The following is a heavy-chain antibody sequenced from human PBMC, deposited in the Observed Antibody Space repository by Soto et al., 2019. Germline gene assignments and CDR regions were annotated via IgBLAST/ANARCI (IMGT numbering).Heavy chain of an antibody. Sequence: ASVKVSCKASGYTFTGYYMHWVRQAPGQGLGWMGWINPNSGGTNYAQKFQGRVTMTRDTSISTAYMELSRLRSDDTAVYYCARDVEMATTGDYWGQGTLVTVSS. D-gene: IGHD5-12*01. CDR1: GYTFTGYY. J-gene: IGHJ4*02. V-gene: IGHV1-2*02. CDR2: INPNSGGT. CDR3: ARDVEMATTGDY.